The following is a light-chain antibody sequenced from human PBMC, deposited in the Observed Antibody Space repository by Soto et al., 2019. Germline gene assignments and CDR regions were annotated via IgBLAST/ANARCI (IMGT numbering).Light chain of an antibody. CDR2: DAS. CDR3: QQYNSYG. J-gene: IGKJ1*01. V-gene: IGKV1-5*01. Sequence: DIQMTQSPSTLSASLGDRVTITCRASQSISSWLAWYQQKPGKAPKLLIYDASSLESGVPSRFSGSGSGTEFTLTISSLQPDDFATYYCQQYNSYGFGQGTKVDI. CDR1: QSISSW.